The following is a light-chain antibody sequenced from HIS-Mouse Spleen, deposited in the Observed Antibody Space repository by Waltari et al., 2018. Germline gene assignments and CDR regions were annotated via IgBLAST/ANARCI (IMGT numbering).Light chain of an antibody. CDR2: DVS. CDR3: CSYAGSYTGV. Sequence: SAPTPPASASGSPGQPSPTSSTATSSSVGGYYYVSWYQQHPGKAPKLMIYDVSNRPSGVPDRFSGSKSGNTASLTISGLQAEDEADYYCCSYAGSYTGVFGTGTKVTVL. V-gene: IGLV2-11*01. CDR1: SSSVGGYYY. J-gene: IGLJ1*01.